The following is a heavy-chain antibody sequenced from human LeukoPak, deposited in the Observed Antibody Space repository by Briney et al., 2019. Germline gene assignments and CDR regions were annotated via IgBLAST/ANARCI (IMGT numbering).Heavy chain of an antibody. V-gene: IGHV3-30*02. CDR2: IRYDGSNK. CDR1: GFTFSSYG. J-gene: IGHJ4*02. Sequence: GGSLRLSCAASGFTFSSYGMHWVRQAPGKGLEWVAFIRYDGSNKYYADSVKGRFTISRDNSKITLYLQMNSLRAEDTAVYYCAKDLDRMIVVVTNFDYWGQGTLVTVSS. CDR3: AKDLDRMIVVVTNFDY. D-gene: IGHD3-22*01.